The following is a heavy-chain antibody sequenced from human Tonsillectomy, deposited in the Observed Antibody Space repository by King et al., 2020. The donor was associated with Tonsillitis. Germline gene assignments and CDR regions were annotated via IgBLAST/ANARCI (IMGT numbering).Heavy chain of an antibody. CDR1: GFTFSNAW. V-gene: IGHV3-15*01. J-gene: IGHJ4*02. Sequence: VQLVESGGGLVKPGGSLRLSCAASGFTFSNAWMSWVRQAPGKGLEWVGRIKSKTDGGTTDYAAPVKGRFTISRDDSKNTLYLQMNGLKTEDTAVYYRTTDSSGLVVPAADWGQGTLVTVSS. CDR2: IKSKTDGGTT. D-gene: IGHD2-2*01. CDR3: TTDSSGLVVPAAD.